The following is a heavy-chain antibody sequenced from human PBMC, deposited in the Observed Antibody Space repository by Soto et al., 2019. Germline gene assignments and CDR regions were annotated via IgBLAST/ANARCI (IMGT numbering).Heavy chain of an antibody. Sequence: VSLKISFKGSEYNLAGYWIAWVRQMPGKGLELMGIIYPSDSDTRYRPSFQGQVTISADKSISSAYLQWSSLRASDTAMYYCARGGVSTRTFDYWGQGTPVTVPQ. D-gene: IGHD3-3*01. V-gene: IGHV5-51*01. CDR1: EYNLAGYW. CDR2: IYPSDSDT. CDR3: ARGGVSTRTFDY. J-gene: IGHJ4*02.